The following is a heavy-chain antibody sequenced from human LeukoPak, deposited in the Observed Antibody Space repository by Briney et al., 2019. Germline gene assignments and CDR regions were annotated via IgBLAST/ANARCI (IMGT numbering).Heavy chain of an antibody. D-gene: IGHD6-19*01. CDR2: ISGSGGGT. J-gene: IGHJ6*02. Sequence: GGSLRLSCAASGFTFNNYAMSWVRQAPGKGLEWVSAISGSGGGTYYADSVKGRFTISRDNTKNTLYLQMNSLRAEDTAVYYCAKGPNAVPTYYYYGMDVWGQGTTVTVSS. CDR1: GFTFNNYA. CDR3: AKGPNAVPTYYYYGMDV. V-gene: IGHV3-23*01.